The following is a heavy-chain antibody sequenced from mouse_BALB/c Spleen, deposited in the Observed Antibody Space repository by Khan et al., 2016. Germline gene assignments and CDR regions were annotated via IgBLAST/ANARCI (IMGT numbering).Heavy chain of an antibody. CDR1: GYYFTNYG. D-gene: IGHD6-1*01. V-gene: IGHV9-1*02. CDR2: INTYSGES. Sequence: QIQLVQSGPELKKPGETVKISCKASGYYFTNYGMNWVKQAPGKDLKWLGWINTYSGESTYADDFKGRFAFSLETSVSIAYLQINNLNNEDMSTYFCARRRQLDLYYAMDYWGQGTSVTVFS. J-gene: IGHJ4*01. CDR3: ARRRQLDLYYAMDY.